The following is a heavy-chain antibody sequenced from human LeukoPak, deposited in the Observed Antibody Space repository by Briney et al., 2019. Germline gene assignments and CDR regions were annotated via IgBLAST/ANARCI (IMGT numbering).Heavy chain of an antibody. CDR2: IYYSGST. CDR3: TRDVPRSGGYPDN. D-gene: IGHD2-15*01. V-gene: IGHV4-31*03. J-gene: IGHJ4*02. CDR1: GGSISSGDHF. Sequence: SETLSLTCTVSGGSISSGDHFWSCILQHPGKGLECIGYIYYSGSTYYNPSLKSRVTISVDTSKNQFSLKLSSVTAADTAVYYCTRDVPRSGGYPDNWGQGTLATVSS.